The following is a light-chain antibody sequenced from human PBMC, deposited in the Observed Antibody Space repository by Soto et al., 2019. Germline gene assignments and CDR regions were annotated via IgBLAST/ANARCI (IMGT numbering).Light chain of an antibody. V-gene: IGKV3-20*01. CDR2: GAS. Sequence: EDGLTQSPGTLSLSPGERATLSCRASHSVSSSYLAWYQQKPGQAPRLLIYGASSRATGIPDRFSGSGSGTDFTLTISRLEPEDFAVYYCQHYGSSPLTFGGGTKVDI. CDR1: HSVSSSY. CDR3: QHYGSSPLT. J-gene: IGKJ4*01.